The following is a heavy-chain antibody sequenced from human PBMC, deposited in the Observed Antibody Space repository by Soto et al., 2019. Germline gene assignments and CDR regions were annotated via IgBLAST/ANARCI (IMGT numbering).Heavy chain of an antibody. CDR3: AREGDDRHFFFDS. CDR2: IYTGGNT. CDR1: GRSMISYY. Sequence: LSLTCNVSGRSMISYYWSWIRQPAGKGLEWIGRIYTGGNTNYNPSLKSRVTMSVDTSKSQFSLSLTSVTAADTAVYYCAREGDDRHFFFDSWGQGTLVTVSS. V-gene: IGHV4-4*07. J-gene: IGHJ4*02. D-gene: IGHD3-3*02.